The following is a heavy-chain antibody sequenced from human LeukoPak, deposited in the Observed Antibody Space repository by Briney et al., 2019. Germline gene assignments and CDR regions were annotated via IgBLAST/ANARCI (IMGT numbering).Heavy chain of an antibody. Sequence: SETLSLTCTVSGGSISSYYWSWIRQPPGKGLEWIGYIYYSGSTNYNPSLKSRVTISVDTSKNQFSLKLSSVPAADTAVYYCARDGNYYGMDVWGQGTTVTVSS. CDR1: GGSISSYY. CDR3: ARDGNYYGMDV. J-gene: IGHJ6*02. CDR2: IYYSGST. D-gene: IGHD2-15*01. V-gene: IGHV4-59*01.